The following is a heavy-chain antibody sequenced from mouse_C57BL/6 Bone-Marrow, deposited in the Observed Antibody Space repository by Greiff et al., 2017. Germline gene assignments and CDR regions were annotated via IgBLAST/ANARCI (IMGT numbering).Heavy chain of an antibody. CDR2: IDPENGDT. Sequence: VQLKESGAELVRPGASVKLSCTASGFNIKDDYMHWVKQRPEQGLEWIGWIDPENGDTEYASKFQGKATITADTSSNTAYLQLSSLTSEDTAVYYCTVFYYGSMWFAYWGQGTLGTVSA. J-gene: IGHJ3*01. CDR3: TVFYYGSMWFAY. V-gene: IGHV14-4*01. CDR1: GFNIKDDY. D-gene: IGHD1-1*01.